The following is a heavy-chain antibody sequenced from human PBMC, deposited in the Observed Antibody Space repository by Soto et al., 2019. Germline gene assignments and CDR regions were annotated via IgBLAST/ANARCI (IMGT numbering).Heavy chain of an antibody. CDR1: GFTFSSYA. J-gene: IGHJ1*01. Sequence: TGGSLRLSCAASGFTFSSYAMSWVRQAPGKGLEWVSAISGSGGSTYYADSVKGRFTISRDNSKNTLYLQMNSLRAEDTAVYYCAKDSPHGDYSEYFQHWGQGTLVTVSS. D-gene: IGHD4-17*01. V-gene: IGHV3-23*01. CDR2: ISGSGGST. CDR3: AKDSPHGDYSEYFQH.